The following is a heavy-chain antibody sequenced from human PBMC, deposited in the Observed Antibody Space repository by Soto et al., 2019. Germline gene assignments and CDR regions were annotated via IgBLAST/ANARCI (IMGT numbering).Heavy chain of an antibody. V-gene: IGHV3-33*01. Sequence: QVQLVESGGGVVQPGRSLRLSCAASGFTFSSYGMHWVRQAPGKGLEWVAVIWYDGSNKYYAASVKGRFTISRDNSKNTLFLQMNSLRAEDTAVYYCARPNFSGTYYAFDIWGQGTMVTVSS. CDR2: IWYDGSNK. CDR3: ARPNFSGTYYAFDI. CDR1: GFTFSSYG. J-gene: IGHJ3*02. D-gene: IGHD1-26*01.